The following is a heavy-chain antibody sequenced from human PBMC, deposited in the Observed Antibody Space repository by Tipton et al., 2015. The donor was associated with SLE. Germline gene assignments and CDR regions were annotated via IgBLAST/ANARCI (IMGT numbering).Heavy chain of an antibody. CDR2: IYHSGST. J-gene: IGHJ6*02. CDR1: GYSISSGYY. Sequence: LRLSCTVSGYSISSGYYWGWIRQPPGKGLEWIGSIYHSGSTYYNPSLKSRVTISVDTSKNQFSLKLSSVTAADTAAYYCARLSRLGGMDVWGQGTTVTVSS. CDR3: ARLSRLGGMDV. V-gene: IGHV4-38-2*02. D-gene: IGHD7-27*01.